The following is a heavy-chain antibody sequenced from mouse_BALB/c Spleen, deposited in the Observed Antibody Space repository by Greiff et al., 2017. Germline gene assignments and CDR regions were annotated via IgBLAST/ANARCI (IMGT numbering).Heavy chain of an antibody. J-gene: IGHJ1*01. CDR1: GFTFSSYG. CDR2: ISSGGSYT. V-gene: IGHV5-6*02. Sequence: DVMLVESGGDLVKPGGSLKLSCAASGFTFSSYGMSWVRQTPDKRLEWVATISSGGSYTYYPDSVKGRFTISRDNAKNTLYLQMSSLKSEDTAMYYCASAITSGWYFDVWGAGTTVTVSS. D-gene: IGHD1-1*01. CDR3: ASAITSGWYFDV.